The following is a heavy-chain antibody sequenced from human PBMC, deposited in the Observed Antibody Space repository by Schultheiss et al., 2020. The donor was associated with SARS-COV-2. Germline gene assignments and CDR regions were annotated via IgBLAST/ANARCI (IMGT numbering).Heavy chain of an antibody. CDR2: IYHSGST. Sequence: SETLSLTCAVSGGSISSSNWWSWVRQPPGKGLEWIGEIYHSGSTYYNPSLKSRVTISVDTSKNQFSLKLSSVTAADTAVYYCARVGDPTQERYSGYELDYYYGMDVWGQGTTVTVSS. CDR3: ARVGDPTQERYSGYELDYYYGMDV. V-gene: IGHV4-4*02. J-gene: IGHJ6*02. CDR1: GGSISSSNW. D-gene: IGHD5-12*01.